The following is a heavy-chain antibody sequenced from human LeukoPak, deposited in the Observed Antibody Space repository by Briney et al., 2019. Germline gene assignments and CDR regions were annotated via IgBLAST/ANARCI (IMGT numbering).Heavy chain of an antibody. Sequence: EWMGWISAYNGNTNYAQKLQGRVTMTTDTSTSTAYMELRSLRSDDTAVYYCARDRDRNFDYWGQGTLVTVSS. CDR2: ISAYNGNT. V-gene: IGHV1-18*01. D-gene: IGHD2-21*02. J-gene: IGHJ4*02. CDR3: ARDRDRNFDY.